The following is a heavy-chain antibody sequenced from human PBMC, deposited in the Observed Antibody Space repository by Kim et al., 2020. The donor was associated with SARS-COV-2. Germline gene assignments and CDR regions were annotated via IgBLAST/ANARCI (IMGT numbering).Heavy chain of an antibody. CDR1: GYTLTELS. J-gene: IGHJ6*02. V-gene: IGHV1-24*01. D-gene: IGHD6-13*01. CDR2: FDPEDGET. CDR3: ATETYSSWYGTGSTRYGMDV. Sequence: ASVKVSCKVSGYTLTELSMHWVRQAPGKGLEWMGGFDPEDGETIYAQKFQGRVTMTEDTSTDTAYMERSSLRSEDTAVYYCATETYSSWYGTGSTRYGMDVWGQGTTVTVSS.